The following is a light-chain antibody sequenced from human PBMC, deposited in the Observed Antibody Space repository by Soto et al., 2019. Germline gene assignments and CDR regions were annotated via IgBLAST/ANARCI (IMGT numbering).Light chain of an antibody. J-gene: IGLJ1*01. CDR3: SSYTSSSTLFYV. CDR2: DVS. Sequence: QSALTQPASVSGSPGQSITISCTGTSSDVGGYNYVSWYQQHPGKAPKLMIYDVSNRPSGVSNRLSGSKSGNTVSLTISGLQAEDEADYYCSSYTSSSTLFYVFGTGTKVTVL. CDR1: SSDVGGYNY. V-gene: IGLV2-14*01.